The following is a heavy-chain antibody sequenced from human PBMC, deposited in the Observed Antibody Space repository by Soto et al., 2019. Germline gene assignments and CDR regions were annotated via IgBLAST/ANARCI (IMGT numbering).Heavy chain of an antibody. CDR3: ARDHGIQLWIDY. Sequence: SETLSLTCTVTGDSISSRSYYWGWIRQPPGKGLEWIGSIYYSGSTYNNPSLRSRVSMSIDTSKDQFSLKLSSVTAADTAVYYCARDHGIQLWIDYWGQGTLVTVSS. CDR1: GDSISSRSYY. CDR2: IYYSGST. D-gene: IGHD5-18*01. V-gene: IGHV4-39*07. J-gene: IGHJ4*02.